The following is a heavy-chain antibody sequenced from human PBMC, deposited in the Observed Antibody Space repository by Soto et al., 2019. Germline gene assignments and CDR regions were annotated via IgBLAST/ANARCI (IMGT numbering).Heavy chain of an antibody. CDR3: AKATSSRGYSGYDRN. Sequence: PGGSLRLSCAASGFTFSSYAMSWVRQAPGKGLEWVSAISGSGGSTYYADSVKGRFTISRDNSKNTLYLQMNSLGAEDTAVYYCAKATSSRGYSGYDRNWGQGTLVTVSS. CDR2: ISGSGGST. J-gene: IGHJ4*02. D-gene: IGHD5-12*01. CDR1: GFTFSSYA. V-gene: IGHV3-23*01.